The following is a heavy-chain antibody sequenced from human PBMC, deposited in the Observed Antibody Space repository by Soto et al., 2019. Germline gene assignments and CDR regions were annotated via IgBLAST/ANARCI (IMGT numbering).Heavy chain of an antibody. D-gene: IGHD1-1*01. CDR2: MNPNSGNT. Sequence: QVQLVQSGAEVKKPGASVKVSCKASGYTFTSYDINWVRQATGQGLEWMGWMNPNSGNTGYAQKFQGRVTMTRNTSRSRAYMELGSLRSEDTAVYYCARERTGTASMDVWGQGTTVTVSS. CDR1: GYTFTSYD. V-gene: IGHV1-8*01. CDR3: ARERTGTASMDV. J-gene: IGHJ6*02.